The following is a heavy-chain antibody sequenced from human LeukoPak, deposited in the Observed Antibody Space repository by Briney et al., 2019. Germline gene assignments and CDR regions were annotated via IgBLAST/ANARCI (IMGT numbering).Heavy chain of an antibody. CDR2: ISNSGSII. J-gene: IGHJ4*02. D-gene: IGHD5-18*01. CDR1: GFTFSDYY. Sequence: GGSLRLSCAASGFTFSDYYMFWIRQAPGKGLEWVSYISNSGSIIYYADSVKGRFTVSRDNAKDSLYLQMNSLRAEDTAVYYCARAVSADSAMVYFDYWGQGTLVTVSS. CDR3: ARAVSADSAMVYFDY. V-gene: IGHV3-11*01.